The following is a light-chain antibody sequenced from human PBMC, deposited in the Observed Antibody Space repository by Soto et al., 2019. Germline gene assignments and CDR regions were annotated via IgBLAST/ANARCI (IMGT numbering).Light chain of an antibody. Sequence: EIVLTQSPGTLSLSPGERATLSCRASQSVSSSYLAWYQQKPGQAPRLLIYGASSRATGIPDRFSGSGSGTDFTLTISRLEPEDFAVYYCQQYGSGLGFGQGTRLEIK. V-gene: IGKV3-20*01. CDR2: GAS. J-gene: IGKJ5*01. CDR1: QSVSSSY. CDR3: QQYGSGLG.